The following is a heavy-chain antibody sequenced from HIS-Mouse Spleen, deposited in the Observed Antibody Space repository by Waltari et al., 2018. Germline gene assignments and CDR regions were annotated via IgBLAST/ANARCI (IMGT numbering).Heavy chain of an antibody. V-gene: IGHV3-30*18. CDR2: ISYDGSNK. Sequence: QGQLVESGGGVVQPGRSLRASCAASGFTCSSYGMHWVRQAPGKGLEWVAVISYDGSNKYYADSVKGRFTISRDNSKNTLYLQMNSLRAEDTAVYYCAKDKHHAFDYWGQGTLVTVSS. J-gene: IGHJ4*02. CDR3: AKDKHHAFDY. CDR1: GFTCSSYG.